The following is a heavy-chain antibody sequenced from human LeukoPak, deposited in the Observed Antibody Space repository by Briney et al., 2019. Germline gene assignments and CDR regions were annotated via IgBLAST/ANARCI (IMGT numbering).Heavy chain of an antibody. J-gene: IGHJ4*02. D-gene: IGHD1-20*01. CDR2: ISGSGGST. V-gene: IGHV3-23*01. CDR1: GFTFSSYA. CDR3: AKAGRGITGTPFDY. Sequence: GGSLRLSCAASGFTFSSYATSWVRQAPGKGLEWVSAISGSGGSTYYADSVKGRFTISRDNSKNTLYLQMNSLRAEDTAVYYCAKAGRGITGTPFDYWGQGTLVTVSS.